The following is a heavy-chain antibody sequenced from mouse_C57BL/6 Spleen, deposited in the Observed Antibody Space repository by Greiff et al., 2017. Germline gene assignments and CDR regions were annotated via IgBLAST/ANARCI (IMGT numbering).Heavy chain of an antibody. J-gene: IGHJ3*01. CDR3: ARMGDYYGSSYAWFAY. CDR2: IYPGDGDT. V-gene: IGHV1-82*01. D-gene: IGHD1-1*01. Sequence: QVQLQQSGPELVKPGASVKISCKASGYAFSSSWMNWVKQRPGKGLEWIGRIYPGDGDTNYNGKFKGKATLTADKSSSTAYMQLSSLTSEDSAVYYCARMGDYYGSSYAWFAYWGQGTLVTVSA. CDR1: GYAFSSSW.